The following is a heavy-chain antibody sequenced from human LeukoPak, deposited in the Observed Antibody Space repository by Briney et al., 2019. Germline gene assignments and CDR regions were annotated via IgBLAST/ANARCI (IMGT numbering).Heavy chain of an antibody. D-gene: IGHD4/OR15-4a*01. CDR1: GYTFTSYG. J-gene: IGHJ4*02. V-gene: IGHV1-18*04. CDR3: ARKYGGFDY. CDR2: ISAHNGNT. Sequence: GASVTVSCKASGYTFTSYGIIWARQAPGQGLEWMGWISAHNGNTKYTQEFQGRVTMTTDTSTSTAYMELRSLRSDDTAVYYCARKYGGFDYWGQGTLVTVSS.